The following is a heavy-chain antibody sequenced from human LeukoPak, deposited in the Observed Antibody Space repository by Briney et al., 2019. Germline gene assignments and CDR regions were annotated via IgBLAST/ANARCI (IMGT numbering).Heavy chain of an antibody. CDR1: DYTFTSYV. Sequence: ASVKVSCKASDYTFTSYVISWVRQAPGQGLEWMGWISAYNGNTNYAQKLQGRVTMTTDTSTSTAYMELRSLRSDDTAVYYCARVASPRIAARSFDYWGQGTLVTVSS. V-gene: IGHV1-18*01. J-gene: IGHJ4*02. CDR2: ISAYNGNT. D-gene: IGHD6-6*01. CDR3: ARVASPRIAARSFDY.